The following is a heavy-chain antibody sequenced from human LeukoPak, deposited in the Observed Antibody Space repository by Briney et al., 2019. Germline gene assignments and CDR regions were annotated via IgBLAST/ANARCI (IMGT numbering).Heavy chain of an antibody. CDR2: ISSSSSYI. CDR1: GFTFSSYS. J-gene: IGHJ4*02. CDR3: ARDPDYGGNPKGLDY. Sequence: PGGSLRLSCAASGFTFSSYSMNWVRQAPGKGLEWVSSISSSSSYIYYADSVKGRFTISRDNAKNSLYLQMNSLRAEDTAVYYCARDPDYGGNPKGLDYWGQGTLVTVSS. V-gene: IGHV3-21*01. D-gene: IGHD4-23*01.